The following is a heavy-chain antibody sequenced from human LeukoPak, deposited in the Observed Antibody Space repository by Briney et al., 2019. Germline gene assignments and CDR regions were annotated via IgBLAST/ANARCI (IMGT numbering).Heavy chain of an antibody. CDR1: GYTFSSYG. D-gene: IGHD3-10*01. CDR2: ISAYNGNT. V-gene: IGHV1-18*01. Sequence: ASVKVSCKASGYTFSSYGISWVRQAPGQGLQWMGWISAYNGNTNYAQKLQGRVTMTTDTSTSTAYMELRSLRSDVTAVYYCARAASGAGRYRAFDIWGQGTMVTVSS. CDR3: ARAASGAGRYRAFDI. J-gene: IGHJ3*02.